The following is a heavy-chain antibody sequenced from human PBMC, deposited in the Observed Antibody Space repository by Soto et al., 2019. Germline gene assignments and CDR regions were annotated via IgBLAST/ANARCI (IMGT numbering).Heavy chain of an antibody. J-gene: IGHJ4*02. CDR3: ARAHLGDVGGGDSFLNY. V-gene: IGHV1-8*01. D-gene: IGHD2-21*02. Sequence: QVQLVQSGAEVKKPGASVKVSCKASGYTFTNYDINWVRQATGQGLEWMGWMNPNSGNIGFAQKFQGRVTMTRNTSISTAYMELSSLRSEDTAVYFCARAHLGDVGGGDSFLNYWGQGTLVTVSS. CDR1: GYTFTNYD. CDR2: MNPNSGNI.